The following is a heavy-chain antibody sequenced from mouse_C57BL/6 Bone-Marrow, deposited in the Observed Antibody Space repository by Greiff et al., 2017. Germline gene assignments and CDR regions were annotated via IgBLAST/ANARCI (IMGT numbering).Heavy chain of an antibody. CDR2: FHPYNDDL. J-gene: IGHJ2*01. Sequence: LVESGAELVKPGASVKMSCKASGYTFTTYPIEWMKQTHGKSLEWIGNFHPYNDDLKYTEKFKGKATLTVDKSSSTVYLELSRLTSDDSAFYYCARGGNSGGCYLDDWGQGTTRTVSS. CDR3: ARGGNSGGCYLDD. V-gene: IGHV1-47*01. D-gene: IGHD2-1*01. CDR1: GYTFTTYP.